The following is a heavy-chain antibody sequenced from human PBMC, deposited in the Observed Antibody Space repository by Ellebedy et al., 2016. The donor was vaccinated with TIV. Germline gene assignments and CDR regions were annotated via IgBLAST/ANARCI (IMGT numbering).Heavy chain of an antibody. CDR1: GFTFSNAW. J-gene: IGHJ6*02. CDR3: TTSYYDYMWGTYRYTPDV. CDR2: IKSKSDGGTP. Sequence: GGSLRLXXAASGFTFSNAWMNRVRRAPGKGLEWVGRIKSKSDGGTPAYAAPVQGRFTISRDDSKNTLYLQMNSLKTGDTAVYYCTTSYYDYMWGTYRYTPDVWGQGTTVTVSS. V-gene: IGHV3-15*07. D-gene: IGHD3-16*02.